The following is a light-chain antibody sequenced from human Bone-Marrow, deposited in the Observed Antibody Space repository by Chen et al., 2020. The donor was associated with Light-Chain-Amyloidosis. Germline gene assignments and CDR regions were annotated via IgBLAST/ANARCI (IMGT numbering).Light chain of an antibody. Sequence: SYVLTQSSSVSVAPGQTATIACGGNNIGSTSVHWYQQTPGQAPLLVVYDDSDRPSGIPERLSGSTSGNPATLTISRVEAGDEAVYYCHVWDRSSDRPVFGGGTKLTVL. CDR1: NIGSTS. CDR3: HVWDRSSDRPV. V-gene: IGLV3-21*02. J-gene: IGLJ3*02. CDR2: DDS.